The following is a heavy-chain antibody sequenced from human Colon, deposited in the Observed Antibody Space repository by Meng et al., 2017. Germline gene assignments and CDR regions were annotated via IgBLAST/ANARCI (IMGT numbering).Heavy chain of an antibody. CDR3: AKGRTSDY. J-gene: IGHJ4*02. CDR2: ISNSGTST. Sequence: VQLVESGGGVVQPGGSLRLSCVASGFTFSSYAMSWVRQAPGKGLEWVSAISNSGTSTYDADSVKGRFTISRDNSRNTLYLQMNSLRAEDTAVYYCAKGRTSDYWGQGTLVTVSS. CDR1: GFTFSSYA. V-gene: IGHV3-23*04. D-gene: IGHD3/OR15-3a*01.